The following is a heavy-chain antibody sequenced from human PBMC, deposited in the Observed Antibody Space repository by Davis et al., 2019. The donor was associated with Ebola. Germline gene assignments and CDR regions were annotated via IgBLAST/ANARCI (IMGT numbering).Heavy chain of an antibody. V-gene: IGHV4-34*01. Sequence: MPSETLSLTCAVSGGSFSGYYWSWIRQRPGQGLEWIGEINHSGGTTYSPSLKSRVTISIDTAKDQFSLTLSSVTAADTAVYFCARDARGYGGFDPWGQGTQVSVSS. CDR1: GGSFSGYY. CDR2: INHSGGT. D-gene: IGHD2-15*01. J-gene: IGHJ5*02. CDR3: ARDARGYGGFDP.